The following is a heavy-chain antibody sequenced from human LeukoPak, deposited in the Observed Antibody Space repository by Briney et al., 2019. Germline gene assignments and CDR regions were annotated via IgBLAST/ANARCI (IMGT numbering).Heavy chain of an antibody. CDR3: ARDKVYCSGGSCYSGLDY. CDR1: GGSISGSNW. CDR2: IYHSGRT. V-gene: IGHV4-4*02. J-gene: IGHJ4*02. Sequence: SGTLSLTCAVSGGSISGSNWWSWVRQPPGKGLEWIGEIYHSGRTNSNPSLKSRVTISVDKSKNQFSLKLSSVTAADTAVYYCARDKVYCSGGSCYSGLDYWGQGTLVTVSS. D-gene: IGHD2-15*01.